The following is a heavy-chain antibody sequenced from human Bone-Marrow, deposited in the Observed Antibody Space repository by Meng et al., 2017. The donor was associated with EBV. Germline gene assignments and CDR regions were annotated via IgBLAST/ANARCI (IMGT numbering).Heavy chain of an antibody. D-gene: IGHD3-10*01. Sequence: EPGTRIVKPCETLSLTCVVDGGSIRSSNWWSWVRQPPGKGLEWIGESFDGGSTNYNPSLGSRVTISVNKSKNQFSLKLSSVTAADTAVYYCAAGFRELVRSRDYWGQGTLVTVSS. CDR2: SFDGGST. V-gene: IGHV4-4*02. CDR1: GGSIRSSNW. J-gene: IGHJ4*02. CDR3: AAGFRELVRSRDY.